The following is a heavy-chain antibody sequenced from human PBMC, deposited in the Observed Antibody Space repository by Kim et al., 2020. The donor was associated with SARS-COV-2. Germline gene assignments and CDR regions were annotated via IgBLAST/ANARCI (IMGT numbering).Heavy chain of an antibody. J-gene: IGHJ5*02. CDR3: ARPHSPIAVAGTWRGWFDP. CDR1: GGSISSSSYY. CDR2: IYYSGST. Sequence: SETLSLTCTVSGGSISSSSYYWGWIRQPPGKGLEWIGSIYYSGSTYYNPSLKSRVTISVDTSKNQFSLKLSSVTAADTAVYYCARPHSPIAVAGTWRGWFDPWGQGTLVTVSS. V-gene: IGHV4-39*01. D-gene: IGHD6-19*01.